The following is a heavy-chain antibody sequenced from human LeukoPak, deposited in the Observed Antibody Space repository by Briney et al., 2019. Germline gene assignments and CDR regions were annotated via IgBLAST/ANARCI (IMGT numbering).Heavy chain of an antibody. CDR2: IYHSGST. CDR3: ARGQGGEFDP. CDR1: GGSISSGGYS. Sequence: SQTLSLTCAVSGGSISSGGYSWSWIRQPPGKGLEWIGYIYHSGSTYYNPSLKSRVTISVDRSKNQFPLKLSSVTAADTAVYYCARGQGGEFDPWGQGTLVTVSS. V-gene: IGHV4-30-2*01. J-gene: IGHJ5*02. D-gene: IGHD7-27*01.